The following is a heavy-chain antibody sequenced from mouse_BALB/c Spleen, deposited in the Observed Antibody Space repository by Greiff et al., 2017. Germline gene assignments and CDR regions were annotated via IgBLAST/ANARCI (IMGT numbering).Heavy chain of an antibody. J-gene: IGHJ2*01. CDR1: GYSITSDYA. V-gene: IGHV3-2*02. Sequence: EVQLQESGPGLVKPSQSLSLTCTVTGYSITSDYAWNWIRQFPGNKLEWMGYISYSGSTSYNPSLKSRISITRDTSKNQFFLQLNSVTTEDTATYYCARSWLLLLDYWGQGTTLTVSS. D-gene: IGHD2-3*01. CDR2: ISYSGST. CDR3: ARSWLLLLDY.